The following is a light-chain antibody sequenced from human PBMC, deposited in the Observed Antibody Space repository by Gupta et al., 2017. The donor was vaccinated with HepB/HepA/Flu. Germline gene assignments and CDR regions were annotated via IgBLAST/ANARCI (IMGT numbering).Light chain of an antibody. V-gene: IGKV1-39*01. Sequence: PASLSAAVGDRVSSTCRASQDSRNYLKWYQQKPGDARKLLIYATCSLKSGAPSRFTGSGSRTEFTLTSNRLQPEDLATYSCQHSYNLPWTFGQGTKVDIK. J-gene: IGKJ1*01. CDR2: ATC. CDR1: QDSRNY. CDR3: QHSYNLPWT.